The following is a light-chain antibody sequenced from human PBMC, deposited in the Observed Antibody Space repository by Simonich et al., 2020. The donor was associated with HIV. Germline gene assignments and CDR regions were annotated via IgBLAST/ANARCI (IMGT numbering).Light chain of an antibody. CDR2: KAS. J-gene: IGKJ2*01. CDR1: QSISRW. V-gene: IGKV1-5*03. CDR3: LQYNTYS. Sequence: DIQMTQSPSTLSASVGDRVTITCRAIQSISRWLAWYQQKPGKAPKLLIYKASSLETGVPSRFSGSGSGTEFTLTISSLQPDDFATYYCLQYNTYSFGQGTKLDIK.